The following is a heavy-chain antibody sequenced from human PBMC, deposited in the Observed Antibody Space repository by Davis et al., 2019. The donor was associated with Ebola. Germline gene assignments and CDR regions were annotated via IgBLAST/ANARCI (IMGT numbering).Heavy chain of an antibody. V-gene: IGHV3-30*03. J-gene: IGHJ5*02. CDR1: GFTFSSYG. CDR3: ARDLTGYTATWEGDWFDP. D-gene: IGHD5-18*01. CDR2: ISYDGSNK. Sequence: GESLKISCAASGFTFSSYGMHWVRQAPGKGLEWVAVISYDGSNKYCADSVKGRFTISRDNSKKKLYLQMNSLRAEDTAVYYCARDLTGYTATWEGDWFDPWGQGTLVTVSS.